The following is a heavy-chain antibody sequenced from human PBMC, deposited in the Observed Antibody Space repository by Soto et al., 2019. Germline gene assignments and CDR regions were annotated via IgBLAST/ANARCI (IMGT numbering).Heavy chain of an antibody. CDR3: ARDDTRGTVTTLVFDY. V-gene: IGHV3-33*01. Sequence: QVQLVESGGGVVQPGRSLRLSCAASGFTFSSYGMHWVRQAPGKGLEWVAVIWYDGSNKYYADSVKGRFTISRDNSKNTLYLQMNSLIAEDTAVYYCARDDTRGTVTTLVFDYWGQGTLVTVSS. J-gene: IGHJ4*02. D-gene: IGHD4-17*01. CDR2: IWYDGSNK. CDR1: GFTFSSYG.